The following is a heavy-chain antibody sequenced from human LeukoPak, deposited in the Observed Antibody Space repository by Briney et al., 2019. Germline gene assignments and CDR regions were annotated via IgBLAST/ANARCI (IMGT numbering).Heavy chain of an antibody. Sequence: SETLSLTCTVSGVSLSSYYWSWIRQPAGKGLEWIGRIYISRGSNYNPSLRSRVIMSVDTSKNQFSLQLTSVTAADTAVYYCARRGYYDSSGYYYGVHAFDIWGQGTMVTVSS. V-gene: IGHV4-4*07. J-gene: IGHJ3*02. D-gene: IGHD3-22*01. CDR1: GVSLSSYY. CDR3: ARRGYYDSSGYYYGVHAFDI. CDR2: IYISRGS.